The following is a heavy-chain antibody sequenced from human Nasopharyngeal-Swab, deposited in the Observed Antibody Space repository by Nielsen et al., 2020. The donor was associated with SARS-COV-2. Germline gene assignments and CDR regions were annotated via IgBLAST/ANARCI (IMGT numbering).Heavy chain of an antibody. CDR3: ARGPFTHHDYWSGYRPRP. D-gene: IGHD3-3*01. Sequence: SETLSLTCALYGGTFSGYYWTWIRQPPGKGPEWIGEIHQGGNTNYNPPLQSRVTISIDTSKKQFSLKLSSMTAADTGVYYCARGPFTHHDYWSGYRPRPWGQGTLVTVSS. J-gene: IGHJ5*02. CDR2: IHQGGNT. CDR1: GGTFSGYY. V-gene: IGHV4-34*01.